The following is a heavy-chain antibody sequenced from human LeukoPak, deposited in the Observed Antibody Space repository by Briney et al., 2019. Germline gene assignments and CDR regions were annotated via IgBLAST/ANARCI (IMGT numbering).Heavy chain of an antibody. CDR1: GFTFSSYA. V-gene: IGHV3-23*01. CDR2: ISGSGGST. CDR3: ARDNWVDC. J-gene: IGHJ5*01. Sequence: GGSLRLSCAASGFTFSSYAMSWVRQAPGKGLEWVSAISGSGGSTYYADSVKGRFTISRDNSKNSLYLQMNSLKVEDTAIYYCARDNWVDCWGQGTLVTVSS.